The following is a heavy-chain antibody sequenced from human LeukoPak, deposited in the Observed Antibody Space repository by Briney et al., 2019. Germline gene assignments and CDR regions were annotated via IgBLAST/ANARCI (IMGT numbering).Heavy chain of an antibody. D-gene: IGHD3-3*01. J-gene: IGHJ4*02. Sequence: ASVKVSCKASGYTFTSYDINWVRQATGQGLEWMGWMNPNSGNTGYAQKFQGRVTMTRDTSISTAYMELSRLRSDDTAVYYCARDRGITIFGVVNRYYFDYWGQGTLVTVSS. CDR1: GYTFTSYD. CDR2: MNPNSGNT. V-gene: IGHV1-8*02. CDR3: ARDRGITIFGVVNRYYFDY.